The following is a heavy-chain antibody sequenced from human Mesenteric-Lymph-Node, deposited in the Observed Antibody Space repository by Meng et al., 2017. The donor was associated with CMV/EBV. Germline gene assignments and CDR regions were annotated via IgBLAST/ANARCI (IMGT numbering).Heavy chain of an antibody. J-gene: IGHJ6*02. Sequence: GGSLRLSCVASGFTFSSYSMNWVRQAPGKGLEWVSSISSGSSYIYYADSVKGRFTISRDNAKNSLYLQMNSLRAEDTAVYYCARLDSSGYYYYYGMDVWGQGTTVTVSS. CDR1: GFTFSSYS. D-gene: IGHD3-22*01. CDR3: ARLDSSGYYYYYGMDV. CDR2: ISSGSSYI. V-gene: IGHV3-21*01.